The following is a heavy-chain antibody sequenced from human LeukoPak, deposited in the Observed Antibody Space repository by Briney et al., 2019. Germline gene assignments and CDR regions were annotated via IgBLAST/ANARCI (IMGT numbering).Heavy chain of an antibody. CDR2: TKPDGSEN. V-gene: IGHV3-7*01. CDR1: GFTFDDYA. Sequence: PGGSLRLSCAASGFTFDDYAMHWVRQAPGKGLEWVANTKPDGSENYYVDSVKGRFTISRDNAKNSLYLQMNSLRAEDTAVYYCARAVRYCSGGRCYSDDAFDIWGQGTMVTVSS. D-gene: IGHD2-15*01. CDR3: ARAVRYCSGGRCYSDDAFDI. J-gene: IGHJ3*02.